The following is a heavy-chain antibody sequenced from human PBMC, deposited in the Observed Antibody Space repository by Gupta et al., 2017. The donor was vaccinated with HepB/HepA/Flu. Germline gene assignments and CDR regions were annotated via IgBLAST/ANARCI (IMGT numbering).Heavy chain of an antibody. D-gene: IGHD6-19*01. V-gene: IGHV3-33*01. CDR3: ARDRLAVAGLSWFDP. CDR1: GFTFSHYG. Sequence: QVQLVESGGGVVQPGRSLRLSCVASGFTFSHYGMHWVRQAPGKGVEWVAVIWYDGSNSEYADSVKGRFTISRDNSKNTLYLQMNSLILEDMGVYFCARDRLAVAGLSWFDPWGQGTLVTVSS. J-gene: IGHJ5*02. CDR2: IWYDGSNS.